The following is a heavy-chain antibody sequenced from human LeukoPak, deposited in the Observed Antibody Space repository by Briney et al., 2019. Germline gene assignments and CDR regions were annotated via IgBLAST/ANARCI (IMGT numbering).Heavy chain of an antibody. J-gene: IGHJ4*02. D-gene: IGHD1-26*01. V-gene: IGHV4-34*01. CDR3: ARGPQVYIVGATLEFDY. CDR1: GGSFSGYY. CDR2: INHSGST. Sequence: SETLSLTCAVYGGSFSGYYWSWIRQPPGKGLEWIGEINHSGSTNYNPSLKSRVTISVDTSKNQFSLKLSSVTAADTAVYYCARGPQVYIVGATLEFDYWGQGTLVTVSS.